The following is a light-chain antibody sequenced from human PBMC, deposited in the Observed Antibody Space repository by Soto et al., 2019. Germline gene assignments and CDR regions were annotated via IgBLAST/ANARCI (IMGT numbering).Light chain of an antibody. Sequence: QITQSPSSLSAYVGDRVTITCRASQSIRSYLGWYQQEPGKAPKLLIYAASSLESGVPSRFSGSGSGTDFTLTISSLQPDDFATYFCQQYGSYPWTFGQGSKVDIK. CDR2: AAS. CDR1: QSIRSY. V-gene: IGKV1-6*01. CDR3: QQYGSYPWT. J-gene: IGKJ1*01.